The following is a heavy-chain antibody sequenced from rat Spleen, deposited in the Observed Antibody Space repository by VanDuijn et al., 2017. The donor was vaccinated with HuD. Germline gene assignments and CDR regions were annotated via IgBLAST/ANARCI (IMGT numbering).Heavy chain of an antibody. D-gene: IGHD1-6*01. CDR2: ISSGGAT. J-gene: IGHJ2*01. CDR3: TREPKFMYTTDLGFDY. V-gene: IGHV2S12*01. Sequence: QVQLKESGPGLVQPSQTLSLTCTVSGFSLPSNGVSWVRQPPGKGLEWIAAISSGGATYYNSSLKSRLSISRDTSKSQVFLKMNSLQTEDTAIYFCTREPKFMYTTDLGFDYWGQGVMVTVSS. CDR1: GFSLPSNG.